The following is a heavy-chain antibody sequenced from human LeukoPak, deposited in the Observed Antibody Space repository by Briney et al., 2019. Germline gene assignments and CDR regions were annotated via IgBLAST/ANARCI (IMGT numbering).Heavy chain of an antibody. D-gene: IGHD6-19*01. CDR2: IYHSGST. CDR3: ARGTLYSGWSYYFDY. J-gene: IGHJ4*02. V-gene: IGHV4-38-2*02. CDR1: GYSISSGYY. Sequence: SETLSLTCTVSGYSISSGYYWGWIRRPPGKGLEWIGSIYHSGSTYYNPSLKRRVTISVEMSKNHFSLRLSSVSAADTARYYCARGTLYSGWSYYFDYWGQGSQVTVSS.